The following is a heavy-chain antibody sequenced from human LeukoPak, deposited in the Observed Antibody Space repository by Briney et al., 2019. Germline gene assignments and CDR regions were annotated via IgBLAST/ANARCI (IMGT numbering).Heavy chain of an antibody. V-gene: IGHV1-8*01. J-gene: IGHJ4*02. Sequence: ASVKVSCKASGYTFTSYDINWVRQATGQGLEWMGWMNPNSSNTGYAQKFQGRVTMTRNTSISTAYMELSSLRSEDTVVYYCATEDPTSNFDYWGQGTLVTVSS. CDR3: ATEDPTSNFDY. CDR2: MNPNSSNT. D-gene: IGHD5/OR15-5a*01. CDR1: GYTFTSYD.